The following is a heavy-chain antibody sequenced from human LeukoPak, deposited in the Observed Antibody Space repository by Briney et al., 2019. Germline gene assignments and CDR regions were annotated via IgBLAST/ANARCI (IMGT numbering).Heavy chain of an antibody. J-gene: IGHJ4*02. CDR3: ARVGASELQRVFEN. D-gene: IGHD1-26*01. V-gene: IGHV3-7*01. Sequence: PGGSLRLSCAVSGFTFSSYWMTWARQVPGKGLEWVANINRDGSEKHYVESVKGRFTISRDNARNSLYLQMDSLRVDDTAVYYCARVGASELQRVFENWGQGTLVTVSS. CDR1: GFTFSSYW. CDR2: INRDGSEK.